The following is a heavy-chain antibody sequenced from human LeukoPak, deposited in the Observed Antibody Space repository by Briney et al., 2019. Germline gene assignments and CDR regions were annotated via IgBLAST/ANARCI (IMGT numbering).Heavy chain of an antibody. Sequence: SETLSLTCTVSGGSISSSIYYWGWIRQPPGKGLEWIGSIYYSGSTYYNPSLKSRVTISVDTSKNQFSLKLSSVTAADTAVYYCARDKYDSSGYSGFDPWGQGTLVTVSS. V-gene: IGHV4-39*07. CDR2: IYYSGST. CDR3: ARDKYDSSGYSGFDP. CDR1: GGSISSSIYY. D-gene: IGHD3-22*01. J-gene: IGHJ5*02.